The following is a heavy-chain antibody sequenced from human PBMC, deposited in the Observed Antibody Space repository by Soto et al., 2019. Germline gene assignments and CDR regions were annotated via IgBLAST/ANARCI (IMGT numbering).Heavy chain of an antibody. V-gene: IGHV3-53*01. CDR3: ASTDSGSFIG. J-gene: IGHJ4*02. Sequence: GGSLRLSCAASGFTVSTNYMSWVRQAPGKGLEWVSVIYSGGSTYYADSAKGRFTISRDNSKNTLYLQMNSLRAEDTAVYYCASTDSGSFIGWGQGTLVTVSS. CDR1: GFTVSTNY. CDR2: IYSGGST. D-gene: IGHD1-26*01.